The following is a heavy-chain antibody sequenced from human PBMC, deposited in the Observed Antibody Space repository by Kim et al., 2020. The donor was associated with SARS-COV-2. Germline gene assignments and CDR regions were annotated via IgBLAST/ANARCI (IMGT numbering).Heavy chain of an antibody. J-gene: IGHJ4*02. Sequence: AAPVKGRFTISRDDSKNTLYLQMNSLKTEDTAVYYCTTDPLVTMIVVFSFDYWGQGTLVTVSS. V-gene: IGHV3-15*01. D-gene: IGHD3-22*01. CDR3: TTDPLVTMIVVFSFDY.